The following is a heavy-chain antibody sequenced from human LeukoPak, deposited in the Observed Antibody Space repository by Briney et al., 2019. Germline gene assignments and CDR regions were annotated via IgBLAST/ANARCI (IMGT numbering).Heavy chain of an antibody. CDR1: GYTFTGYY. Sequence: GASVKVSCKASGYTFTGYYMHWVRQAPGQGLEWMGWINPNSGGTNYAQKFQGRVTMTRDTSTSTVYMELSSLRSEDTAVYYCARDHNSYYGSGSYYNPPGDWFDPWGQGTLVTVSS. CDR2: INPNSGGT. D-gene: IGHD3-10*01. CDR3: ARDHNSYYGSGSYYNPPGDWFDP. J-gene: IGHJ5*02. V-gene: IGHV1-2*02.